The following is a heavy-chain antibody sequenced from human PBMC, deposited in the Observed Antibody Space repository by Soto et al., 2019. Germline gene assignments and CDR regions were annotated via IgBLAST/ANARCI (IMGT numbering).Heavy chain of an antibody. Sequence: GASVKVSCKASGGTFSSYTISWVRQAPGQGLEWMGRIIPILGIANYAQKFQGRVTITADKSTSTAYMELSSLRSEDTAVYYCARSPKYYYDSSGYLPFDYWGQGTLVTVSS. D-gene: IGHD3-22*01. V-gene: IGHV1-69*02. J-gene: IGHJ4*02. CDR1: GGTFSSYT. CDR3: ARSPKYYYDSSGYLPFDY. CDR2: IIPILGIA.